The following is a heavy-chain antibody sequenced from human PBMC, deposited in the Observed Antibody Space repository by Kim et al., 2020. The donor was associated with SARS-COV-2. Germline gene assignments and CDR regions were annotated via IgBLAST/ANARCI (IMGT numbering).Heavy chain of an antibody. V-gene: IGHV4-39*01. D-gene: IGHD2-2*01. Sequence: TYYNPSLRSRVTISVDTSKNQFSLKLSSVTAADTAVYYCASGYCSSTSCPWGQGTLVTVSS. CDR3: ASGYCSSTSCP. CDR2: T. J-gene: IGHJ5*02.